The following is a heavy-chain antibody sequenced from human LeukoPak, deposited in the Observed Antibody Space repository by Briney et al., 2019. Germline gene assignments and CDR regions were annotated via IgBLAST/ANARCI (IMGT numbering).Heavy chain of an antibody. V-gene: IGHV3-48*01. CDR1: GFTFSTYS. J-gene: IGHJ4*02. CDR3: AKTYYYGSGSY. D-gene: IGHD3-10*01. CDR2: ISSSSSTI. Sequence: PGGSLRLSCAASGFTFSTYSMNWVRQAPGKGLEWISYISSSSSTIYYADSVKGRFTISRDNAKNSLYLQMNSLRAEDTAVYYCAKTYYYGSGSYWGQGTLVTVSS.